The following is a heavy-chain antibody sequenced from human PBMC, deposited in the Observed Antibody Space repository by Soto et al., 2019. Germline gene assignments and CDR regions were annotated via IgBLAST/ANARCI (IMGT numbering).Heavy chain of an antibody. CDR3: AKDTAVTRVSDFDY. CDR2: ISGSGGST. D-gene: IGHD4-4*01. J-gene: IGHJ4*02. V-gene: IGHV3-23*01. CDR1: GFTFSSYA. Sequence: GGSLRLSCAASGFTFSSYAMSWVRQAPGRGLEWVSAISGSGGSTYYADSVKGRFTISRDNSKNTLYLQMNSLRAEDTAVYYCAKDTAVTRVSDFDYWGQGTLVTVSS.